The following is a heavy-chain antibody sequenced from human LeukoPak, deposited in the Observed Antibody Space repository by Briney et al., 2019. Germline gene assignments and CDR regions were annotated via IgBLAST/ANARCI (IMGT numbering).Heavy chain of an antibody. V-gene: IGHV1-2*02. J-gene: IGHJ4*02. D-gene: IGHD3-22*01. CDR3: ASVRSGGSYHDAFDY. CDR1: GYTFTGYY. Sequence: ASVKVSCKASGYTFTGYYMHWVRQAPGQGLEWMGWINPNSGGTNYAQKFQGRVTMTRDTTISTAYMELSRLTSYDTAVYYCASVRSGGSYHDAFDYWGQGTLVIVS. CDR2: INPNSGGT.